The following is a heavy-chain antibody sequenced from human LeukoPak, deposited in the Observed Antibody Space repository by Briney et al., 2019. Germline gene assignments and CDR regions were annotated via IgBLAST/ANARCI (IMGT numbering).Heavy chain of an antibody. CDR2: ISNDGSNT. D-gene: IGHD3-22*01. CDR3: ARAGTTYYYDSSGLPFDY. CDR1: GFXFSSYA. V-gene: IGHV3-30*03. J-gene: IGHJ4*02. Sequence: PGGSLRLSCAASGFXFSSYAMHWVRQAPGKGLEWVAVISNDGSNTYYVDSVKGRFTISRDNSKNTLYLQMNSLRAEDTAVYYCARAGTTYYYDSSGLPFDYWGQGTLVTVSS.